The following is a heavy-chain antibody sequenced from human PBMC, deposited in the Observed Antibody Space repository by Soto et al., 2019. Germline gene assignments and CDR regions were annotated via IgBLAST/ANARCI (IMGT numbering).Heavy chain of an antibody. J-gene: IGHJ4*02. CDR2: INSDGSST. Sequence: GGSLRLSCAASGFTFSSYWMHWVRQAPGKGLVWVSRINSDGSSTSYADSVKGRFTISRDNAKNTLYLQMNSLRAEDTAVYYCAISLLWFGELFPLDYWGQGTLITVSS. CDR1: GFTFSSYW. D-gene: IGHD3-10*01. CDR3: AISLLWFGELFPLDY. V-gene: IGHV3-74*01.